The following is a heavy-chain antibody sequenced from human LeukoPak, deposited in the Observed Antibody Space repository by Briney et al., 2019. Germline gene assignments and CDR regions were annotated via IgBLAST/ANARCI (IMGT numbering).Heavy chain of an antibody. Sequence: SETLSLTCTVSGGSISSSSYYWGWIRQPPGKGLEWIGSIYYSGSTYYNPSLKSRVTISVDTSKNQFSLKLSSVTAADTAVYYCARHPYYDFWSGYYNLYYFDYWGQGTLVTVSS. V-gene: IGHV4-39*01. CDR1: GGSISSSSYY. J-gene: IGHJ4*02. CDR2: IYYSGST. CDR3: ARHPYYDFWSGYYNLYYFDY. D-gene: IGHD3-3*01.